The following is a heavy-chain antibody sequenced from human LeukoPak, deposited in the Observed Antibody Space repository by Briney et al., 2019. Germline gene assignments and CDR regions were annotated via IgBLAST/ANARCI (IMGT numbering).Heavy chain of an antibody. D-gene: IGHD6-19*01. CDR1: GFTFSSYA. V-gene: IGHV3-30-3*01. Sequence: PGRSLRLSCAASGFTFSSYAMRWGRQAGGKGLEWLAVIAYEGSNKYCADCVNARFSISRDNSKNTLYLQLHSLRAEDTAVYYCARDGGPGSGWSDFDYWGQGTLVTVSS. CDR2: IAYEGSNK. CDR3: ARDGGPGSGWSDFDY. J-gene: IGHJ4*02.